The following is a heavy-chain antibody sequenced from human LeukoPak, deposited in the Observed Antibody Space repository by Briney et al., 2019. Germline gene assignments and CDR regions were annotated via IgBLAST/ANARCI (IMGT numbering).Heavy chain of an antibody. CDR1: GGTLSSYA. D-gene: IGHD6-25*01. CDR2: IIPILGIA. Sequence: ASVKVSCKASGGTLSSYAINWVRQAPGQGLEWMGRIIPILGIANYAQKFQGRVTITADKSTSTAYMELSSLRSEDTAVYYCARLIGSSEDDAFDIWGQGTMVTVSS. CDR3: ARLIGSSEDDAFDI. V-gene: IGHV1-69*04. J-gene: IGHJ3*02.